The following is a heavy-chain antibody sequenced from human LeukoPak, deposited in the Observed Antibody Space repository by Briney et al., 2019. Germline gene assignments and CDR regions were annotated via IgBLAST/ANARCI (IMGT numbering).Heavy chain of an antibody. CDR2: IYTSGST. V-gene: IGHV4-4*07. CDR3: ARLRSYCSSTSCYCGAFDI. Sequence: SETLSLTCTVSGGSISSYYWSWIRQPAGKGLEWIGRIYTSGSTNYNPSLKSRVTMSVDTSKNQFSLKLSSVTAADTAVYYCARLRSYCSSTSCYCGAFDIWGQGTMVTVPS. D-gene: IGHD2-2*01. J-gene: IGHJ3*02. CDR1: GGSISSYY.